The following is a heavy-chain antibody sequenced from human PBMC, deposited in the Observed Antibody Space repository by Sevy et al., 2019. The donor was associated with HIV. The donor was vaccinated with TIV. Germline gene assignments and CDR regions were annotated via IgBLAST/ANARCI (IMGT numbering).Heavy chain of an antibody. CDR1: GGTFSRYG. J-gene: IGHJ6*02. V-gene: IGHV1-69*13. CDR3: ARFSALGYNGMDV. CDR2: IIPIFGAT. Sequence: ASVKVSCKASGGTFSRYGISWVRQAPGQGLEWMGGIIPIFGATNYAQKFQGRLTITGDESTSTAYMELSSLRAEDPAVYYCARFSALGYNGMDVWGQGTTVTVSS. D-gene: IGHD2-2*02.